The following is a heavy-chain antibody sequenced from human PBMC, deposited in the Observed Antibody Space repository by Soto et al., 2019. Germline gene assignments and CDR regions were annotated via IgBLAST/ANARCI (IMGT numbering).Heavy chain of an antibody. CDR1: GGSISSYY. Sequence: SETLSLTCTVSGGSISSYYWSWIRQPPEKGLEWIGYIYYSGSTNYNPSLKSRVTISVDTSKNQFSLKLRSVTAADTAVYYCARDEDSGYYYYDYWGQGTPVTVSS. D-gene: IGHD3-22*01. CDR2: IYYSGST. CDR3: ARDEDSGYYYYDY. V-gene: IGHV4-59*01. J-gene: IGHJ4*02.